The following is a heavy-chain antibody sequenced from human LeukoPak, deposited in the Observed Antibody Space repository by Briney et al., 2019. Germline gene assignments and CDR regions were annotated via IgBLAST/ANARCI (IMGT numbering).Heavy chain of an antibody. CDR2: INHSGST. Sequence: ASETLSLTCAVYGGSFSGNYWSWIRQPPGKGLEWIGEINHSGSTNYNPSLKSRVTISVDTSKNQFSLKLSSVTAADTAVYYCARQRQITMIVVVITTGAFDIWGQGTMVTVSS. CDR3: ARQRQITMIVVVITTGAFDI. V-gene: IGHV4-34*01. J-gene: IGHJ3*02. CDR1: GGSFSGNY. D-gene: IGHD3-22*01.